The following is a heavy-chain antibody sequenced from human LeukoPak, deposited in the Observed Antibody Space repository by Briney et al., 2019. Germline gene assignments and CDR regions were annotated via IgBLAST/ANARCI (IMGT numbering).Heavy chain of an antibody. J-gene: IGHJ4*02. V-gene: IGHV1-69*01. CDR2: IIPIFGTA. CDR3: AVYCSSTSCYHFDY. CDR1: GGTFSSYA. Sequence: SVKVSCKASGGTFSSYAISWVRQAPGQGLEWMGGIIPIFGTANYAQKFQGRVTITADESTSTAYMELGSLRSEDTAVYYCAVYCSSTSCYHFDYWGQGTLVTVSS. D-gene: IGHD2-2*01.